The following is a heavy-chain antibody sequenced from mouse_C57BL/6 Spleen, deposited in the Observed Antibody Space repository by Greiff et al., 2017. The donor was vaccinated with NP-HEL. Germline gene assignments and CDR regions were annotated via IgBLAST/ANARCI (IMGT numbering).Heavy chain of an antibody. V-gene: IGHV1-69*01. J-gene: IGHJ4*01. Sequence: VKLQQPGAELVMPGASVKLSCKASGYTFTSYWMHWVKQRPGQGLEWIGEIDPSDSYTNYNQKFKGKSTLTVDKSSSTAYMQLSSLTSEDSAVYYCARSTGLRYAMDYWGQGTSVTVSS. CDR2: IDPSDSYT. CDR3: ARSTGLRYAMDY. D-gene: IGHD2-4*01. CDR1: GYTFTSYW.